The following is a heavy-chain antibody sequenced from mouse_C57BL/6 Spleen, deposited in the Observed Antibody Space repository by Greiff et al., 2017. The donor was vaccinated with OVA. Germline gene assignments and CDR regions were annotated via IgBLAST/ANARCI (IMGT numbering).Heavy chain of an antibody. CDR1: GYTFTSYT. V-gene: IGHV1-4*01. J-gene: IGHJ1*03. D-gene: IGHD1-1*01. Sequence: QVQLQQSGAELARPGASVKMSCKASGYTFTSYTMHWVKQRPGQGLEWIGYINPSSGYTKYNQKFKDKATLTADKSSSTAYMQLSSLTSEDSAVYYCARSGSYDWYFDVWGTGTTVTVSS. CDR2: INPSSGYT. CDR3: ARSGSYDWYFDV.